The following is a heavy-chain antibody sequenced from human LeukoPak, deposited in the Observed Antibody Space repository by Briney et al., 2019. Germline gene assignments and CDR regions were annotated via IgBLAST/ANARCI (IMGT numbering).Heavy chain of an antibody. CDR1: GFTFRSYE. V-gene: IGHV3-48*03. CDR2: ISRSGTTT. D-gene: IGHD3-16*02. Sequence: GGSLRLSCAASGFTFRSYEMNWVRQAPGKGLEWVSYISRSGTTTYYADSVKGRFTISRDDAKNSVYLQMNSLRAEDTAVYYCARDGNIWGSYRFLDDWGQGTLVTVSS. CDR3: ARDGNIWGSYRFLDD. J-gene: IGHJ4*02.